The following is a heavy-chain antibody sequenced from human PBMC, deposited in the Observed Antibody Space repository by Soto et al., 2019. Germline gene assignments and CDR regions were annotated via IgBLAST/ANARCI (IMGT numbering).Heavy chain of an antibody. Sequence: SETLSLTCTVSGGSISSSSYYWGWIRQPPGKGLEWIGSIFYSGSTYYNPSLKSRVTISVDTSKNQFSLKLSSVTAADTAVYYCARGPPFHWGQGTLVTVSS. V-gene: IGHV4-39*07. CDR2: IFYSGST. J-gene: IGHJ4*02. CDR3: ARGPPFH. CDR1: GGSISSSSYY. D-gene: IGHD3-16*01.